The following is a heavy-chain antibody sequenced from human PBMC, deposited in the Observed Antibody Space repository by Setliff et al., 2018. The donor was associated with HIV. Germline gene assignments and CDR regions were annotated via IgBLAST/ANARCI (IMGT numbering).Heavy chain of an antibody. CDR1: GGSISSGGYY. CDR3: AREGRPYYDFWSGYYTNYYYYMGV. J-gene: IGHJ6*03. CDR2: IYYSGSA. V-gene: IGHV4-31*03. Sequence: SETLSLTCTVSGGSISSGGYYWSWIRQHPEKGLEWIGYIYYSGSAYYNPSLKSRVTISVDKSKNQFSLKLSSVTAADTAVYYCAREGRPYYDFWSGYYTNYYYYMGVWGKGTTVTVSS. D-gene: IGHD3-3*01.